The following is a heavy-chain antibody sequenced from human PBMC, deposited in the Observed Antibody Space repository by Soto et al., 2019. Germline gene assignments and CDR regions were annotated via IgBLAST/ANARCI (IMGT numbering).Heavy chain of an antibody. CDR1: GGSISSGGYY. J-gene: IGHJ6*02. V-gene: IGHV4-31*03. CDR3: ARDSRSSWYSDYYYGMDV. CDR2: IYYSGST. Sequence: QVQLQESGPGLVKPSQTLSLTCTVSGGSISSGGYYWSWIRQHPGKGLEWIGYIYYSGSTYHNPSLTSRVTISVDTSRNQFSLKLSSVTAADTAVYYGARDSRSSWYSDYYYGMDVWGQGTTVTVSS. D-gene: IGHD6-13*01.